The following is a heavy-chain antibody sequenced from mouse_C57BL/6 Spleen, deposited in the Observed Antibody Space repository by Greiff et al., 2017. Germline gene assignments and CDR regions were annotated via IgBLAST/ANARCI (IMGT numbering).Heavy chain of an antibody. J-gene: IGHJ1*03. CDR2: IDPEDGET. D-gene: IGHD1-1*01. Sequence: VQLQQSGAELVKPGASVKLSCTASGFNIKDYYMHWVKQRTEQGLEWIGRIDPEDGETKYAPKFQGKATIPADTSSNTAYLQLSSLTSEDTAVYYCASPYYYGSSPYWYFDVWGTGTTVTVSS. CDR3: ASPYYYGSSPYWYFDV. V-gene: IGHV14-2*01. CDR1: GFNIKDYY.